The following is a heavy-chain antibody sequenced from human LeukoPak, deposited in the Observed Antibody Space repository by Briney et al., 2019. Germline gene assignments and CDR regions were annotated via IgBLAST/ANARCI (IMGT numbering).Heavy chain of an antibody. CDR1: GFTLSSYS. D-gene: IGHD5-12*01. Sequence: PGGSLRLSCAASGFTLSSYSMNWVRQAPGKGLEWVSSISSSSSYIYYADSVKGRFTISRDNAKNSLYLQMNSLRAEDTAVYYCARAKVAYGMDVWGQGTTVTVSS. J-gene: IGHJ6*02. V-gene: IGHV3-21*01. CDR2: ISSSSSYI. CDR3: ARAKVAYGMDV.